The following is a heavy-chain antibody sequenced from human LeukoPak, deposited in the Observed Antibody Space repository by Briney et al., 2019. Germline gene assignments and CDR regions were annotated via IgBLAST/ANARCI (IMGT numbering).Heavy chain of an antibody. CDR1: GFTFSDYY. D-gene: IGHD1-26*01. CDR2: ISNSGTTI. CDR3: AREGPRGVGATGVDY. V-gene: IGHV3-11*01. J-gene: IGHJ4*02. Sequence: GGSLRLSCAASGFTFSDYYMSWIRQAPGKGLEWVSYISNSGTTIYYADSVKGRFTNSRDNAKTSLHLQMNSLTAEDTAVYYCAREGPRGVGATGVDYWGQGTLVTVFS.